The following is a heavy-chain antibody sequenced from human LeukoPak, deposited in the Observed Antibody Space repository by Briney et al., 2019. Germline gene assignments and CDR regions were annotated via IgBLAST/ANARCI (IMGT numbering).Heavy chain of an antibody. Sequence: GGSPRLSCAASGFTFSSYWMHWVRQAPGKGLVWVSRINSDGSSTSYADSVKGRFTISRDNAKNTLYLQMNSLRAEDTAVYYCARDGQYYYDSSGYYLAEYFQHWGQGTLVTVSS. V-gene: IGHV3-74*01. CDR2: INSDGSST. D-gene: IGHD3-22*01. CDR1: GFTFSSYW. J-gene: IGHJ1*01. CDR3: ARDGQYYYDSSGYYLAEYFQH.